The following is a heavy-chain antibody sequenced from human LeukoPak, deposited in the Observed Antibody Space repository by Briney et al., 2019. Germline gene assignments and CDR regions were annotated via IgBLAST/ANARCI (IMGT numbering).Heavy chain of an antibody. CDR3: ARWGGCFDY. V-gene: IGHV4-34*01. J-gene: IGHJ4*02. CDR1: GGSFSGYY. CDR2: INHSGST. D-gene: IGHD3-16*01. Sequence: PSETLSLTCAVYGGSFSGYYWSWIRQPPGKGLEWIGEINHSGSTNYNPSLKSRVTISVDTSKNQFSLKLSSVTAADTAVYYCARWGGCFDYWGQGTLVTVSS.